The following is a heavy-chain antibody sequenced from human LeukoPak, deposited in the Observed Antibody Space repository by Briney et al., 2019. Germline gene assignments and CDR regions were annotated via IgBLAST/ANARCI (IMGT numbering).Heavy chain of an antibody. CDR1: GFTFNRYA. Sequence: PGGSLRLSCAASGFTFNRYAMHWVRQAPGKGLEWVGLISGDGITTYYLDSVKGRFTISRDNSNNSLYLHMNSLRSEDTALYYCAKDHVYGGADDWGQGTLVTVSS. CDR2: ISGDGITT. V-gene: IGHV3-43*02. J-gene: IGHJ4*02. CDR3: AKDHVYGGADD. D-gene: IGHD4-23*01.